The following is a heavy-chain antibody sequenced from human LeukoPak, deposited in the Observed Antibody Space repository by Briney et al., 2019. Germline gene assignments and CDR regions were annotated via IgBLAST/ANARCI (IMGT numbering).Heavy chain of an antibody. CDR1: GGSISSYY. CDR2: IYHSGSI. Sequence: SETLSLTCTVSGGSISSYYWSWIRQPPGKGLEWIGYIYHSGSINYNPSLKSRVTISVDTSKNQFSLKLSSVTAADTAVYYCARHGGSENDSSLYWGQGTLVTVSS. D-gene: IGHD3-22*01. J-gene: IGHJ4*02. CDR3: ARHGGSENDSSLY. V-gene: IGHV4-59*08.